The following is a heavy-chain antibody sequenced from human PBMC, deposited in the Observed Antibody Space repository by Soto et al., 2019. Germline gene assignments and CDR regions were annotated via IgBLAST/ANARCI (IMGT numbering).Heavy chain of an antibody. CDR3: AKDSPYNGLYQDLDY. V-gene: IGHV3-23*01. Sequence: GGSLRLSCGASGFTFSGFAMTWVRQAPGKGLEWVSATTPGGGSAYYADSVKGRFTISRDNSKNTLFLQMNSLRAEDTAVYYCAKDSPYNGLYQDLDYLGPGTLVTVSS. CDR2: TTPGGGSA. CDR1: GFTFSGFA. D-gene: IGHD1-20*01. J-gene: IGHJ4*02.